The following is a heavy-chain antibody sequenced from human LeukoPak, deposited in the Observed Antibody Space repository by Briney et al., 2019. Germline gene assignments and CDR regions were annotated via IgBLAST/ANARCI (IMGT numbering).Heavy chain of an antibody. CDR2: INPNSGGT. J-gene: IGHJ6*03. D-gene: IGHD3-10*01. CDR1: GYTFTSYG. CDR3: ARVRFGELLWLHYMDV. Sequence: ASVKVSCKASGYTFTSYGISWVRQAPGQGLEWMGWINPNSGGTNYAQSLQGRVTMTRDTSISTAYMELTSLRSDDSAVYYCARVRFGELLWLHYMDVWGKGTTVTISS. V-gene: IGHV1-2*02.